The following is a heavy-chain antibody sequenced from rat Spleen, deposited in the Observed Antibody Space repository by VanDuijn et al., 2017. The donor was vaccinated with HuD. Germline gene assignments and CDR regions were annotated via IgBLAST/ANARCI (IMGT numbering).Heavy chain of an antibody. V-gene: IGHV5-17*01. CDR3: ARRHYGYTDYFDY. Sequence: EVQLVESGGGLVQPGRSLKLSCAASGFTFSDYAMAWVRQAPKKGLEWVATIIYDGSSTYYRDSVKGRVTISRDNAKSTLSLQMDSLRSEDTATYYCARRHYGYTDYFDYWGQGVMVTVSS. D-gene: IGHD1-9*01. CDR1: GFTFSDYA. CDR2: IIYDGSST. J-gene: IGHJ2*01.